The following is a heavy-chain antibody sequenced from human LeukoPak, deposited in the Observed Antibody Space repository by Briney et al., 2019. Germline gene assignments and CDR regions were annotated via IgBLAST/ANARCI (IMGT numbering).Heavy chain of an antibody. CDR1: GGSITSYY. D-gene: IGHD3-10*01. CDR3: ARAGSGSYYYYMDV. CDR2: TYSSGST. Sequence: PSETLSLTCTVSGGSITSYYWSWIRQPPGKGLEWIGYTYSSGSTYYNPSLKSRVIISVDTSKNQFSLKLSSVTASDTAVYYCARAGSGSYYYYMDVWGKGTTVTVSS. J-gene: IGHJ6*03. V-gene: IGHV4-4*09.